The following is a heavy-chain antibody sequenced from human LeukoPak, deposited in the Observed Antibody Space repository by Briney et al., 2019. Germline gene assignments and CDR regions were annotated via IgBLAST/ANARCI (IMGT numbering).Heavy chain of an antibody. CDR3: ARGLGRAVIFDF. CDR1: GGSFSGYY. V-gene: IGHV4-34*01. Sequence: WETLSLTCAVYGGSFSGYYWSWIRQPPGKGLDWVGEINHSGSTNYNPSLKGRVTISVDTSKNQFSLKLSSVTAADTAVYYCARGLGRAVIFDFWGQGTLVTVSS. J-gene: IGHJ4*02. CDR2: INHSGST. D-gene: IGHD2/OR15-2a*01.